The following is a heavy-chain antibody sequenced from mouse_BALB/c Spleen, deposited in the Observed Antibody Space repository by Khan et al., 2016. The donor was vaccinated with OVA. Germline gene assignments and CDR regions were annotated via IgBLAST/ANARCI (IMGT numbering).Heavy chain of an antibody. Sequence: EVQLQESGPGLVKPSQSLSLTCTVTGYSITSDYAWNWIRQFPGNKLEWMGYISSTGGTSYNPSLKSRISVTRATSKNQFFLQLKSVTTEDTATYYCARSLYYSVGYALDCWGRGTSVTVSS. J-gene: IGHJ4*01. CDR3: ARSLYYSVGYALDC. D-gene: IGHD2-12*01. V-gene: IGHV3-2*02. CDR1: GYSITSDYA. CDR2: ISSTGGT.